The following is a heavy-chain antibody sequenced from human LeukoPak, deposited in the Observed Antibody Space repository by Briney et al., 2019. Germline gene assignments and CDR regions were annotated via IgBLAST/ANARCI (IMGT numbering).Heavy chain of an antibody. V-gene: IGHV1-46*01. CDR3: ARSTPRDSDAFDI. D-gene: IGHD2-15*01. Sequence: ASVKVSCKASGYTFTSYYMHWVRQDPGQGLEWMGIIYPSGGSTRYAQKFQGRVTMTRDTSTSTVYMELSSLRSEDTAVYYCARSTPRDSDAFDIWGQGTMVTVSS. J-gene: IGHJ3*02. CDR1: GYTFTSYY. CDR2: IYPSGGST.